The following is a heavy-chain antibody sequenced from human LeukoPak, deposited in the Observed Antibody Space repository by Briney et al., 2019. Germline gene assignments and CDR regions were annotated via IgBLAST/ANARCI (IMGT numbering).Heavy chain of an antibody. CDR1: GFTFSDYY. Sequence: PGGSLRLSCAASGFTFSDYYMSWIRQAPGKGLEWVSYISSSTRTIYYADSVKGRFTISRDNSKNTLYLQMNSLRAEDTAVYYCAKDEVDGWFDPWGQGALVTVSS. V-gene: IGHV3-11*04. CDR2: ISSSTRTI. D-gene: IGHD2-15*01. J-gene: IGHJ5*02. CDR3: AKDEVDGWFDP.